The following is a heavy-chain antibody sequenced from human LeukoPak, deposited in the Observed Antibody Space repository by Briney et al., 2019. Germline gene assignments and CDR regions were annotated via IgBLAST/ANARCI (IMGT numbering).Heavy chain of an antibody. CDR2: IHGSGSA. Sequence: PSETLSLTCTVSGGSISNFYWSWIRQPAGKGLEWIGRIHGSGSANYNPSLEGRVSMSVDTSKNRFSLKLASVIAADTAVYYCATPGGDVFGVVTNWGQGTLVTVSS. V-gene: IGHV4-4*07. CDR1: GGSISNFY. J-gene: IGHJ4*02. CDR3: ATPGGDVFGVVTN. D-gene: IGHD3-3*01.